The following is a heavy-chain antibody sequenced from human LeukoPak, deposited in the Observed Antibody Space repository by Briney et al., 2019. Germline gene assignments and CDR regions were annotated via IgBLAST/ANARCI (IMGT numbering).Heavy chain of an antibody. J-gene: IGHJ6*02. D-gene: IGHD4-11*01. CDR3: AKALTTAYYYYGMDV. Sequence: GGSLRLSCAASGFTFSSYAMSWVRQAPGKGLEWVSAISGSGGSTYYADPVKGRFTISRDNSKNTLYLQMNSLRAEDTAVYYCAKALTTAYYYYGMDVWGQGTTVTVSS. V-gene: IGHV3-23*01. CDR1: GFTFSSYA. CDR2: ISGSGGST.